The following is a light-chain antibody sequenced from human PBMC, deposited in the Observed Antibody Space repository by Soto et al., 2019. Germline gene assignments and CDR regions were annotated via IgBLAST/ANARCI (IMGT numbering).Light chain of an antibody. V-gene: IGLV1-44*01. CDR1: TSNIGSNS. CDR3: AACDDSLNGVV. J-gene: IGLJ3*02. CDR2: TNN. Sequence: QSVLTQPPSASGTPGQRVTISCSGSTSNIGSNSVNWYQQLPGTAPTVLIYTNNQRPSGVPDRFSGSKSGTSASLAISGLQSEDEAEYYCAACDDSLNGVVFGGGTKLTVL.